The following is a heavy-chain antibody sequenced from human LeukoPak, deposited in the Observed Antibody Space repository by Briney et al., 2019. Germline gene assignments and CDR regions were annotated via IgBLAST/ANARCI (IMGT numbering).Heavy chain of an antibody. D-gene: IGHD6-13*01. Sequence: SVKVSCKASGGTFSSYTISWVRQAPGQGLEWMGRIIPILGIANYAQKFQGRVTITADKSTSTAYMELSSLRSEDAAVYYCARGYSSSPIDYWGQGTLVTVSS. J-gene: IGHJ4*02. CDR3: ARGYSSSPIDY. CDR1: GGTFSSYT. V-gene: IGHV1-69*02. CDR2: IIPILGIA.